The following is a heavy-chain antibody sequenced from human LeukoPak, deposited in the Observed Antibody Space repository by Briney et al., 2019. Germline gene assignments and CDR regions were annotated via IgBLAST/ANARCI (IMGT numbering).Heavy chain of an antibody. Sequence: GGSLRLSCAASGFTFSSYWMSWVRQAPGKGLEWVANIKQDGSEKYYVDSVKGRFTISRDNAKNSLYLQMNSLRAEDTAVYYCARGSIAVAGTSGQLFDYWGQGTLVTVSS. J-gene: IGHJ4*02. V-gene: IGHV3-7*01. CDR2: IKQDGSEK. D-gene: IGHD6-19*01. CDR3: ARGSIAVAGTSGQLFDY. CDR1: GFTFSSYW.